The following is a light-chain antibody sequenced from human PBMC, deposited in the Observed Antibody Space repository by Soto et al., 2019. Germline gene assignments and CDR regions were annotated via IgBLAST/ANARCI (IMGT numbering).Light chain of an antibody. CDR2: EVS. CDR1: SSDVGSYNL. V-gene: IGLV2-23*02. J-gene: IGLJ1*01. CDR3: CSYAGRAYV. Sequence: QSALTQPASVPGSPGQSIAISCTGTSSDVGSYNLVSWYQQHPGKAPKLMIYEVSKRPSGVSNRFSGSRSGNTASLTISGLQAEDEADYYCCSYAGRAYVFGTGTKVTVL.